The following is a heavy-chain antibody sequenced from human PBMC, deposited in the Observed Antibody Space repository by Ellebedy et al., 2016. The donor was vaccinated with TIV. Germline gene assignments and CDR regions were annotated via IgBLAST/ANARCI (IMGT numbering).Heavy chain of an antibody. J-gene: IGHJ4*02. V-gene: IGHV3-74*01. CDR1: GFTFSSYW. Sequence: GGSLRLSCAASGFTFSSYWMHWVRQAPGKGLVWVSRINSDGSSTSYADSVKSRFTISRDNAKNTLYLQMNSLRAEDTAVYYCARASIDRYNWNDGPPVDYWGQGTLVTVSS. D-gene: IGHD1-1*01. CDR3: ARASIDRYNWNDGPPVDY. CDR2: INSDGSST.